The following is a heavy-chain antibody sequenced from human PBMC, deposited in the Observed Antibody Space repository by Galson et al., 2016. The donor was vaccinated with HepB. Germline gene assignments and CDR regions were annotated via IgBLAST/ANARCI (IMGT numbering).Heavy chain of an antibody. D-gene: IGHD1-1*01. CDR2: ISSSSTYI. V-gene: IGHV3-21*01. CDR1: GFTFSSYS. J-gene: IGHJ4*02. CDR3: ARLVENWNEAGRFDC. Sequence: SLRLSCAASGFTFSSYSMNWVRQAPGKGLEWVSFISSSSTYIYYADSVRGRFTISRDNAKNSLYLQMNSLRAEDTAVYYCARLVENWNEAGRFDCWGQGTLVTVSS.